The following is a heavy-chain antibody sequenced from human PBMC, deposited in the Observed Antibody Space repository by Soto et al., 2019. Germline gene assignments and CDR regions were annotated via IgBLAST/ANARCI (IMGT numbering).Heavy chain of an antibody. CDR3: ALRNGDYYYGMDV. J-gene: IGHJ6*02. D-gene: IGHD2-8*01. Sequence: QVQLVQSGAEVKKPGSSVKVSCKASGGTFSSYAISWVRQAPGQGLEWMGGIIPSFGTANYAEKVQGRVKITADESTSTAYMELSSLRSEDTAVYYCALRNGDYYYGMDVWGQGTTVTVSS. V-gene: IGHV1-69*01. CDR2: IIPSFGTA. CDR1: GGTFSSYA.